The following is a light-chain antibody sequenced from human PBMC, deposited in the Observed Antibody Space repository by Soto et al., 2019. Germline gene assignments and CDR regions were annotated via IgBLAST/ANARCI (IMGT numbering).Light chain of an antibody. J-gene: IGKJ2*01. Sequence: DIQMTQSPSTLSASVGDRVTITCRASQSISSWLAWYLQKPGKAPKLLIYDASSLESGVPSRFSGSGSGTEFTLTISSLQPDEFATYYCQQYNSYRYTFGQGTKLEIK. V-gene: IGKV1-5*01. CDR3: QQYNSYRYT. CDR2: DAS. CDR1: QSISSW.